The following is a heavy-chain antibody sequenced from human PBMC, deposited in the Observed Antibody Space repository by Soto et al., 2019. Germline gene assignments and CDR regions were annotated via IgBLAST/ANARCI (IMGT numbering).Heavy chain of an antibody. Sequence: SETLSLTCTVSGGSISSYYWSWIRQPPGKGLEWIGYIYYSGSTNYNPSLKSRVTISVDTSKNQFSLKLSSVTAADTAVYYCARGEILPRYSNWFDPWGQGTLVTV. CDR3: ARGEILPRYSNWFDP. V-gene: IGHV4-59*01. J-gene: IGHJ5*02. CDR1: GGSISSYY. D-gene: IGHD2-21*01. CDR2: IYYSGST.